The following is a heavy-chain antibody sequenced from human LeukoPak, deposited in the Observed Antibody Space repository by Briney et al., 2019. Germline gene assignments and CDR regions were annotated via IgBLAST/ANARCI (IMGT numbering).Heavy chain of an antibody. D-gene: IGHD6-19*01. CDR1: GGTFSSYA. Sequence: SVKVSCTASGGTFSSYAISWVRQAPGQGLEWMGGIIPIFGTANYAQKFQGRVTITADKSTSTAYMELSSLRSEDTAVYYCAIGSSGGAFDIWGQGTMVTVSS. CDR2: IIPIFGTA. CDR3: AIGSSGGAFDI. V-gene: IGHV1-69*06. J-gene: IGHJ3*02.